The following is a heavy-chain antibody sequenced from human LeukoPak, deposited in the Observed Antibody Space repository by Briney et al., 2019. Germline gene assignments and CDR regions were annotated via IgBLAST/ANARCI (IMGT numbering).Heavy chain of an antibody. CDR2: INPSGGST. V-gene: IGHV1-46*01. D-gene: IGHD3-22*01. J-gene: IGHJ3*02. CDR3: ARDLQMNYYDSSGYYYHDAFDI. CDR1: GYTFTSYY. Sequence: ASVKVSCKASGYTFTSYYMHWVRQAPGQGLEWMGIINPSGGSTSYAQKFQGRVTMTRDTSTNTVYMELSSLRSEDTAVYYCARDLQMNYYDSSGYYYHDAFDIWGQGTMVTVSS.